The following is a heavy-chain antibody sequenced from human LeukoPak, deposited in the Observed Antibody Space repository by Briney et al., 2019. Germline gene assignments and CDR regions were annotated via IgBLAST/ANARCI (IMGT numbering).Heavy chain of an antibody. V-gene: IGHV3-48*01. CDR1: GFTFSSYS. CDR3: ARAKHPFIVVVPAATYYFDY. CDR2: ISSSSSTI. J-gene: IGHJ4*02. Sequence: GGSLRLSCAASGFTFSSYSMNWVRQAPGKGLEWVSHISSSSSTIYYADSVKGRFTISRDNAKNSLYLQMNSLRAEDTAVYYCARAKHPFIVVVPAATYYFDYWGQGTLVTVSS. D-gene: IGHD2-2*01.